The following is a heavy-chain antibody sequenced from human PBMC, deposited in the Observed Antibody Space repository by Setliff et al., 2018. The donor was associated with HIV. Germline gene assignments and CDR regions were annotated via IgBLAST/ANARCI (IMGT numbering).Heavy chain of an antibody. CDR1: GGSFSSYY. Sequence: PSETLSLTCAVYGGSFSSYYWSWIRQPPGKGLEWIGEINHSGSTNYNPSLKSRVTISVDTSKNQLSLKVSSVTAADTAVYYCARERSLITNRRYFDSWGQGTQVTVSS. V-gene: IGHV4-34*01. D-gene: IGHD1-1*01. CDR2: INHSGST. CDR3: ARERSLITNRRYFDS. J-gene: IGHJ4*02.